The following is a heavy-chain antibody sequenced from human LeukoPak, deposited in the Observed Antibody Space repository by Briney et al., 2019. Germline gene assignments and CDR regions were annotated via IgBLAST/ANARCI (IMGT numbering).Heavy chain of an antibody. J-gene: IGHJ4*02. V-gene: IGHV4-30-4*08. D-gene: IGHD4-23*01. CDR1: GGSISSGGYY. Sequence: KSSETLSLTCTVSGGSISSGGYYWSWIRQHPGKGLEWIGYIYYSGSTYYNPSLKSRVTISVDTSKNQFSLKLSSVTAADTAVYYCASLLRWYALPDYWGQGTLVTVSS. CDR2: IYYSGST. CDR3: ASLLRWYALPDY.